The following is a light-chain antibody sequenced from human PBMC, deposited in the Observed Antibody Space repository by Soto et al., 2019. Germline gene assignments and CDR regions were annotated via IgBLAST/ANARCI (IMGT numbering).Light chain of an antibody. J-gene: IGKJ1*01. CDR1: QSISTY. V-gene: IGKV1-39*01. CDR3: QQRYSGPWT. Sequence: DIQMTQSPSSLSASLGDRVTISCRASQSISTYLHWYQQKPGTAPRLLISRASSVKSGVPPRFSGSRSGRNFTLTITSLRLEDIGTNFCQQRYSGPWTFGPGTKVEIK. CDR2: RAS.